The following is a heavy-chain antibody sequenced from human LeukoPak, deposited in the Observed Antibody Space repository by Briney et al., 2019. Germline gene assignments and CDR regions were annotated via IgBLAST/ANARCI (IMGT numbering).Heavy chain of an antibody. CDR1: GASIENHY. CDR2: FEPSGTT. D-gene: IGHD6-13*01. V-gene: IGHV4-4*07. J-gene: IGHJ4*02. Sequence: PSETLSLTCTVSGASIENHYWSWIRQPAGKGLEWIGRFEPSGTTKYNPSLKSRITMSVDTSKNQFSLELNSVTAADTAAYYCAKEGAAAGPDFDLWGQGTLVIVSS. CDR3: AKEGAAAGPDFDL.